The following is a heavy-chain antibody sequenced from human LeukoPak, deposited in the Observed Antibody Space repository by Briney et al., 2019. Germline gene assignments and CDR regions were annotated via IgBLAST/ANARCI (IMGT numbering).Heavy chain of an antibody. CDR1: GYTFTGYY. CDR2: INPNSGGT. D-gene: IGHD3-3*01. Sequence: ASVKLSCKASGYTFTGYYMHWVRQAPGQGLEWMGWINPNSGGTNYAQKFQGRVTMTRDTSISTAYMELSRLRSDDTAVYYCARREAGYYDFWSGYYYGWFDPWGQGTLVTVSS. CDR3: ARREAGYYDFWSGYYYGWFDP. J-gene: IGHJ5*02. V-gene: IGHV1-2*02.